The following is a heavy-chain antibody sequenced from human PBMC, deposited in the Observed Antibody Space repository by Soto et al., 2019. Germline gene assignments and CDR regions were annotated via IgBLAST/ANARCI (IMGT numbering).Heavy chain of an antibody. V-gene: IGHV3-48*02. D-gene: IGHD3-9*01. CDR1: GFTFSSYS. CDR2: ISSSSSTI. Sequence: GGSLRLSCAASGFTFSSYSMNWVRQAPGKGLEWVSYISSSSSTIYYADSVKGRFTISRDNAKNSLYLQMNSLRDEDTAVYHGAKNSPYYDILNGTPPPGLDPWGQGTLVTVSS. CDR3: AKNSPYYDILNGTPPPGLDP. J-gene: IGHJ5*02.